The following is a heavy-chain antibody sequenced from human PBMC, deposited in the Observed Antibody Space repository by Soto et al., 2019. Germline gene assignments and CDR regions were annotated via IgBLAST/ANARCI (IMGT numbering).Heavy chain of an antibody. V-gene: IGHV1-8*01. CDR3: ARGSYYYGSGSSN. J-gene: IGHJ4*02. D-gene: IGHD3-10*01. CDR2: MNPNSGNT. Sequence: AALKVYCKSSGYTFTSYDINGVRHSTGQGLEWMGWMNPNSGNTGYAQKFQGRVTMTRNTSISTAYMELSSLRSEDTAVYYCARGSYYYGSGSSNWGQGTLVTVSS. CDR1: GYTFTSYD.